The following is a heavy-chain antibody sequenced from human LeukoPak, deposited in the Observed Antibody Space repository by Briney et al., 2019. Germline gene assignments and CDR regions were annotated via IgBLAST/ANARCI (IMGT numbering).Heavy chain of an antibody. CDR2: INHSGST. J-gene: IGHJ5*02. V-gene: IGHV4-34*01. CDR3: ARHSLLWFGEGSFFDP. CDR1: AGSFSGYY. Sequence: PSETLSLTCAVYAGSFSGYYWSWIRQPPGNGLEWIGEINHSGSTNYNPSLKSRVTISVDTSKNQFSLKLSSVAAADTAVYYCARHSLLWFGEGSFFDPWGQGTLVTVSS. D-gene: IGHD3-10*01.